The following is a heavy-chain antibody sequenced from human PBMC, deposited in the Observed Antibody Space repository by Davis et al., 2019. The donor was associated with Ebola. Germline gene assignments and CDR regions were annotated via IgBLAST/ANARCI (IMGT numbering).Heavy chain of an antibody. J-gene: IGHJ4*02. CDR3: ARGGGID. D-gene: IGHD6-13*01. V-gene: IGHV3-7*03. CDR1: GFTFSSYW. CDR2: IKQDGSEK. Sequence: GGSLRLSCGASGFTFSSYWMSWVRQAPGKGLEWVANIKQDGSEKYYVDSVKGRFTISRDNAKNSLYLQMNSLRAEDTAVYYCARGGGIDWGQGTLVTFSS.